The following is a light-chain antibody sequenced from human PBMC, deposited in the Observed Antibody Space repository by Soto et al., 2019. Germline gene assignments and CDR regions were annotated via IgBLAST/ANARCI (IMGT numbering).Light chain of an antibody. V-gene: IGLV2-14*01. CDR3: SSYTSTSTLV. J-gene: IGLJ1*01. CDR1: SGDVGGYDY. Sequence: QSALAQPASVSGSPEQSISISCTGTSGDVGGYDYVSWYQQHPDRAPKLMIYEVSNRPSGFSNRFSGSKSGNTASLSISGLQAEDEADYYCSSYTSTSTLVFGTGTKLTVL. CDR2: EVS.